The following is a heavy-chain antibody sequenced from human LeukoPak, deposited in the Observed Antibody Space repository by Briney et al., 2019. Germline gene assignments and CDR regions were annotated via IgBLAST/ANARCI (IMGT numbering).Heavy chain of an antibody. D-gene: IGHD1-7*01. CDR1: EFTFSNYF. CDR3: ASGTVGNYALDY. Sequence: GGSLRLSCAASEFTFSNYFMNWVRQAPGKGLEWVSAISGSSSYIYYADSVKGRFTISRDNAKNTLYLQMNSLRADDTAVYFCASGTVGNYALDYWGQGTLVTVSS. V-gene: IGHV3-21*01. CDR2: ISGSSSYI. J-gene: IGHJ4*02.